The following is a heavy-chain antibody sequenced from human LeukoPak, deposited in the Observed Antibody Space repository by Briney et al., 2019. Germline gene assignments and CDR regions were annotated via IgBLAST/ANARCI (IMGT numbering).Heavy chain of an antibody. D-gene: IGHD3-22*01. CDR3: ARVEFDSSGYYPDY. CDR1: GYTFTSYG. V-gene: IGHV1-18*01. J-gene: IGHJ4*02. CDR2: ISAYNGNT. Sequence: ASGKVSCKASGYTFTSYGISWVRQAPGQGLEWMGWISAYNGNTNYAQKLQGRVTMTTDTSTSTAYMELRSLRSDDTAVYYCARVEFDSSGYYPDYWGQGTLVTVSS.